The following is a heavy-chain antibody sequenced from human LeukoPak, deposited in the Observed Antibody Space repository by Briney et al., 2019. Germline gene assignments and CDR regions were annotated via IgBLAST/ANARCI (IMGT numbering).Heavy chain of an antibody. CDR2: INHSGST. V-gene: IGHV4-34*01. Sequence: SETLSLTCAVYGGSFSGYYWSWIRQPPGKGLEWIGEINHSGSTNYNPSLKSRVTISVDTSKNQFSLKLSPVTAADTAVYYCARRGTTNYYGSGSYYKSRGWFDPWGQGTLVTVSS. CDR1: GGSFSGYY. D-gene: IGHD3-10*01. CDR3: ARRGTTNYYGSGSYYKSRGWFDP. J-gene: IGHJ5*02.